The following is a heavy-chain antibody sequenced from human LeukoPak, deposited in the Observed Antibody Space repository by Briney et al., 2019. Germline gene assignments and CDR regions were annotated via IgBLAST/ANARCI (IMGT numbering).Heavy chain of an antibody. Sequence: GASVKVSCKASGFSFTGYYLHWVRRAPGQGFEWMGWFNPNTGGTNYAQKFQGRVTMTRDTSISTAYVELSNLTSEDTALYYCARDLGNPSANYRDYWGQGTLVTVSS. CDR2: FNPNTGGT. CDR1: GFSFTGYY. D-gene: IGHD4/OR15-4a*01. CDR3: ARDLGNPSANYRDY. V-gene: IGHV1-2*02. J-gene: IGHJ4*02.